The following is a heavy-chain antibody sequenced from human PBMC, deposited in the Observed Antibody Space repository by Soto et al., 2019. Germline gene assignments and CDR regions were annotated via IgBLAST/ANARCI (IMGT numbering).Heavy chain of an antibody. V-gene: IGHV3-33*01. D-gene: IGHD5-12*01. CDR1: GFTFTNYG. J-gene: IGHJ6*02. CDR2: ILSDGSNK. CDR3: TRGGYTYYCGRDV. Sequence: QVQLVESGGGVVQPGRSLRLSCAASGFTFTNYGMHWVRQSPGKGLEWVAVILSDGSNKYYADSVKGRCTISRENSKNTLSLQLHSLRAEDTAVYYCTRGGYTYYCGRDVWDQGTTVTV.